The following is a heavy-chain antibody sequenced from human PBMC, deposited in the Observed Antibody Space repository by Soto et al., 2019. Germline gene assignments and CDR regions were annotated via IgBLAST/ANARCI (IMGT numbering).Heavy chain of an antibody. J-gene: IGHJ4*02. Sequence: QVQLVQSGAEVKKPGASVKVSCKASGYTFTNHDINWVRQVPGQGLEWMGWMIPDSGRTGEAQKFQGRVTMTRNTSTSTAYMELSSLRNEDTAVYYCARGDQFGFGVDYWGQGTLVTVSS. V-gene: IGHV1-8*01. CDR1: GYTFTNHD. D-gene: IGHD3-10*01. CDR2: MIPDSGRT. CDR3: ARGDQFGFGVDY.